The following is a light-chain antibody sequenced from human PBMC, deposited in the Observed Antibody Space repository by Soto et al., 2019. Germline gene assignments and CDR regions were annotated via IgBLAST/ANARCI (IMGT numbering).Light chain of an antibody. V-gene: IGLV1-44*01. J-gene: IGLJ2*01. CDR2: SNN. CDR3: AAWDASLNGVI. Sequence: QLVLTQPPSAPGTPGQRVTISCSGSSSNIGTYTVNWYQQVPGTAPKLLIYSNNQRPSGVPDRFSGSKSGTSASLAISGLQSEDEADYYCAAWDASLNGVIFGGGTKLTVL. CDR1: SSNIGTYT.